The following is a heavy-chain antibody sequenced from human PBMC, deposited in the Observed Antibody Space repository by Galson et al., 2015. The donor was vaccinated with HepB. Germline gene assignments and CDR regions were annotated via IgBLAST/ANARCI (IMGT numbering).Heavy chain of an antibody. D-gene: IGHD3-10*01. CDR2: IVGGSGNT. V-gene: IGHV1-58*01. CDR3: AAVWFGELLYLDY. CDR1: GLTFTSSA. Sequence: SVKVSCKASGLTFTSSAVQWVRQARGRRLEWIGWIVGGSGNTNYAQKFQERVTITRDMSTSTAYMELSSLRSEDTAVYYCAAVWFGELLYLDYWGQGTLVTVSS. J-gene: IGHJ4*02.